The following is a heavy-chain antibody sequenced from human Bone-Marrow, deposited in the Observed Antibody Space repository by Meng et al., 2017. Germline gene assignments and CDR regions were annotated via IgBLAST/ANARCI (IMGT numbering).Heavy chain of an antibody. CDR1: GFIFRDNG. V-gene: IGHV3-33*06. J-gene: IGHJ4*02. CDR2: IWYDGTNK. D-gene: IGHD6-19*01. Sequence: SPKIPLPAPGFIFRDNGMHWVRQAPGKGLEWVALIWYDGTNKYYGDSVKGRFTISRNNSKNRLYLHMHRLRAEDTAVYYCAKDRRVPGGSGWYLMFDYWGQGTLVTVFS. CDR3: AKDRRVPGGSGWYLMFDY.